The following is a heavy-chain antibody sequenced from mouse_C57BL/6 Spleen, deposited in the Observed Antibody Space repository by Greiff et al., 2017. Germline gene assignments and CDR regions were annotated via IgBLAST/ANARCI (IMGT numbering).Heavy chain of an antibody. J-gene: IGHJ2*01. CDR3: ARRATTVVRGYFDY. Sequence: EVKLQQSGPELVKPGASVKIPCKASGYTFTDYNMDWVKQSHGKSLEWIGDINPNNGGTIYNQKFKGKATLTVDKSSSTAYMELRSLTSEDTAVYYCARRATTVVRGYFDYWGQGTTLTVSS. V-gene: IGHV1-18*01. CDR2: INPNNGGT. D-gene: IGHD1-1*01. CDR1: GYTFTDYN.